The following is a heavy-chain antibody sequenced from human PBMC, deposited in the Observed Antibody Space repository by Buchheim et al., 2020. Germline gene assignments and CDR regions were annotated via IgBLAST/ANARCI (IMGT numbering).Heavy chain of an antibody. V-gene: IGHV4-30-2*01. J-gene: IGHJ6*02. D-gene: IGHD4-17*01. CDR1: GGSVSSDGYS. Sequence: QLQLRESGSGLMKPSQTLSLTCTVSGGSVSSDGYSWSWIRQPPGKGLEWIGYIHHSGGTDYNPSLKSRVTISVDRSKNQFSLKLTSVTAADTAVYYCARGGTVPYYYYGMDVGGQGTT. CDR2: IHHSGGT. CDR3: ARGGTVPYYYYGMDV.